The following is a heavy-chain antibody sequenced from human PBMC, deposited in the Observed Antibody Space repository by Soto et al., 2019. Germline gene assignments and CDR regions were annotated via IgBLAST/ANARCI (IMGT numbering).Heavy chain of an antibody. J-gene: IGHJ5*02. CDR1: GFTSSSYA. Sequence: QVQLVESGGGVVQPGRSLRLSCAASGFTSSSYAMHWVRQAPGKGLEWVAVISYDGGNKYYADSVKGRFTISRDNSKNTLYLQMNSLRAEDTAVYYCARDLRIYSSSSYFDPWGQGTLVTVSS. V-gene: IGHV3-30-3*01. D-gene: IGHD6-6*01. CDR3: ARDLRIYSSSSYFDP. CDR2: ISYDGGNK.